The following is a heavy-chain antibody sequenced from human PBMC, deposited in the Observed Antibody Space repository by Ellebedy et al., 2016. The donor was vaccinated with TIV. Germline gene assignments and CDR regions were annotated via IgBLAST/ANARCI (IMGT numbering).Heavy chain of an antibody. CDR1: GFTFNNYW. Sequence: GGSLRLXXAASGFTFNNYWMSWVRQAPGKGLEWVANIKQDGSEKYYVDSVKGRFTISRDKARNSLYLQMNSLRAEDTAVYYCAKGYSSGSYYNYFDYWGQGTLVTVSS. V-gene: IGHV3-7*03. CDR2: IKQDGSEK. D-gene: IGHD3-10*01. J-gene: IGHJ4*02. CDR3: AKGYSSGSYYNYFDY.